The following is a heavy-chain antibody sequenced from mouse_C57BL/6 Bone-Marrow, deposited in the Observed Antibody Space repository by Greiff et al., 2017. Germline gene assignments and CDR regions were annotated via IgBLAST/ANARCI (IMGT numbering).Heavy chain of an antibody. V-gene: IGHV3-1*01. D-gene: IGHD1-1*01. Sequence: EVHLVESGPGMMKPSQSLSLTCTVTGYSITSGYDWHWIRHFPGNKLEWMGYISYSGSTNYNPSLKSRISITHDTSKNHFFLKLNSVTTEDTATYYCASSHYYGSSSFAYWGQGTLVTVSA. CDR3: ASSHYYGSSSFAY. J-gene: IGHJ3*01. CDR2: ISYSGST. CDR1: GYSITSGYD.